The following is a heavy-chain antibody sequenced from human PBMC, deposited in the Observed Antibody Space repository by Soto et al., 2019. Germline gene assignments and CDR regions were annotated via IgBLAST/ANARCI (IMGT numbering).Heavy chain of an antibody. CDR2: ISSSGSTI. V-gene: IGHV3-48*03. D-gene: IGHD1-26*01. Sequence: GGSLRLSCAASGFTFSSYEMNWVRQAPGKGLGWVSYISSSGSTIYYADSVKGRFTISRDNAKNSLYLQMNSLRAADTAVYYCARQRPTDGRWEFANYYGMDVWGQGTPVTVSS. CDR1: GFTFSSYE. CDR3: ARQRPTDGRWEFANYYGMDV. J-gene: IGHJ6*02.